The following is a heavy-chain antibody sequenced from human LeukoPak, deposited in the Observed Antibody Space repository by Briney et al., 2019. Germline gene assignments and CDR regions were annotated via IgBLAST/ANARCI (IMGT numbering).Heavy chain of an antibody. J-gene: IGHJ5*02. CDR3: ASAGLGLDNWFDP. CDR2: INHSGST. D-gene: IGHD3-16*01. CDR1: GGSFRGYY. Sequence: PSETLSLTCAVYGGSFRGYYWSWIRQPPGKGLEWIGEINHSGSTNYNPSLKSRVTISVDTSKNQFSLKLSSVTAADTAVYYCASAGLGLDNWFDPWGQGTLVTVSS. V-gene: IGHV4-34*01.